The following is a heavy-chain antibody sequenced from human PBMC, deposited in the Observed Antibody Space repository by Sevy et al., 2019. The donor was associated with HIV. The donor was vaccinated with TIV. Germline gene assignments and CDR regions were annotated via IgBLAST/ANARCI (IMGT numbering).Heavy chain of an antibody. CDR1: GFTFSSYA. V-gene: IGHV3-30*04. CDR2: ISYDGSNK. Sequence: GESLKISCAASGFTFSSYAMHWVRQAPGKGLEWVAVISYDGSNKYYADSVKARFTISRDNSKNTLYLQMNSLRAEDTAVYYCVRERSGWLQYLDYWGQGTLVTVSS. D-gene: IGHD5-12*01. J-gene: IGHJ4*02. CDR3: VRERSGWLQYLDY.